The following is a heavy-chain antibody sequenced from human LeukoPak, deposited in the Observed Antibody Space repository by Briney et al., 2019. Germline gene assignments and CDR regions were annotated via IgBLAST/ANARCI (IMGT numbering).Heavy chain of an antibody. D-gene: IGHD3-10*01. J-gene: IGHJ5*02. CDR1: GGSFSGYY. V-gene: IGHV4-34*01. CDR2: INHSGST. CDR3: ASRIITMVRGVIAGDWFDP. Sequence: SETLSLTCAVHGGSFSGYYWSWIRQPPGKGLEWIGEINHSGSTNYNPSLKSRVTISVDTSKNQFSLKLSSVTAADTAVYYCASRIITMVRGVIAGDWFDPWGQGTLVTVSS.